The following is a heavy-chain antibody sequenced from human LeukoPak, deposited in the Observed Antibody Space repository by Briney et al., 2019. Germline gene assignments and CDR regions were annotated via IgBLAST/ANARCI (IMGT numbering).Heavy chain of an antibody. V-gene: IGHV4-59*01. CDR2: IYYTGST. Sequence: PSETLSLTCTVSGGSISSYYWSWIRQPPGKGLEWIGYIYYTGSTSHYPSLKSRVTISIDTSKNQFSLKLSSVTAADTAVYYCARDVTDGSAYYHYSEYWGQGTLVTVSS. CDR1: GGSISSYY. CDR3: ARDVTDGSAYYHYSEY. J-gene: IGHJ4*02. D-gene: IGHD3-22*01.